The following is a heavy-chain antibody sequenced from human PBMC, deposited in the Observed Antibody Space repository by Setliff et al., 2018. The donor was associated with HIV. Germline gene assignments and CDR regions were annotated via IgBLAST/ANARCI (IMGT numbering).Heavy chain of an antibody. V-gene: IGHV3-30*02. J-gene: IGHJ4*02. Sequence: GGSLRLSCAASGFTFSDYYMGWIRQAPGKGLEWVAFIRYDGSDKYYVDSVKGRFTVSRDNSKNTLYLQMNSLRPEDTALYYCAKDRLLDGSSWYYLDYWGQGTLVTVSS. CDR1: GFTFSDYY. CDR2: IRYDGSDK. D-gene: IGHD6-13*01. CDR3: AKDRLLDGSSWYYLDY.